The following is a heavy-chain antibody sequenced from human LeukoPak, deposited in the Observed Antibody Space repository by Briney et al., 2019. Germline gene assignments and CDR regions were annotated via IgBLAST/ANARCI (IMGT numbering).Heavy chain of an antibody. CDR1: GFTFSSYS. V-gene: IGHV3-21*01. CDR2: ISSSSSYI. Sequence: GGSLTLSCAASGFTFSSYSMNWVRQAPGKGLEWVSSISSSSSYIYYADSVKGRFTISRDNAKNSLYLQMNSLRAEDTAVYYCARDGWSTDSFDYWGQGTLVTVSS. J-gene: IGHJ4*02. CDR3: ARDGWSTDSFDY. D-gene: IGHD2-15*01.